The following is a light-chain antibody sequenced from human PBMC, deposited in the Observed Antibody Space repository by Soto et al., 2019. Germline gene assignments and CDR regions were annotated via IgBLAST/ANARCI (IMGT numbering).Light chain of an antibody. Sequence: EIVLTQSPATLSLSPGERATLSCRASQSVRNFLAWYQQKPGQAPRLLIYDVSNRATGIPARFSGSGSGTDFTLTISSLEPEDFAVYYCQQRSDWPFTFGQGTRLDTK. V-gene: IGKV3-11*01. J-gene: IGKJ5*01. CDR1: QSVRNF. CDR3: QQRSDWPFT. CDR2: DVS.